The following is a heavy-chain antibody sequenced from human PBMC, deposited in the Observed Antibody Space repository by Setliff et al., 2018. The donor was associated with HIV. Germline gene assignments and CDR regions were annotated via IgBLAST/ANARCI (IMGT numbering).Heavy chain of an antibody. CDR2: IIPILGVA. D-gene: IGHD3-3*01. Sequence: SVKVSCKASRSTFNSHTTNWVRQAPGQGLDWMGRIIPILGVANYAQRFQGKVTITADKSTSTAYMELTSLRFDDTAMYYCVRGVQSPPHYSYYYMDVWAKGLWSPSP. V-gene: IGHV1-69*02. CDR3: VRGVQSPPHYSYYYMDV. J-gene: IGHJ6*03. CDR1: RSTFNSHT.